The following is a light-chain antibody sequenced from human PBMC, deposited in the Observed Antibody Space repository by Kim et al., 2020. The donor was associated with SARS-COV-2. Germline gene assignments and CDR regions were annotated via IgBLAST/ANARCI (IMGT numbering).Light chain of an antibody. CDR2: AAS. Sequence: ATGGDRVTITCRASEGTGDFVAWYQQKPGQLPILLISAASTLQGGVPCRFGGARHGTHYTLTISSLQPEDVATYYCQKYNNVPLTFGGGTKVDIK. CDR3: QKYNNVPLT. V-gene: IGKV1-27*01. CDR1: EGTGDF. J-gene: IGKJ4*01.